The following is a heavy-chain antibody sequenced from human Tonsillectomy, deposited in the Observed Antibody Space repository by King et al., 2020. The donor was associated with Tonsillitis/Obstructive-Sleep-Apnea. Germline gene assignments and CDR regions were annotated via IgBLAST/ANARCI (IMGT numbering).Heavy chain of an antibody. CDR1: GFTFSSYE. CDR2: IGTSGSHI. CDR3: ARGYYYDSSAYSPSP. J-gene: IGHJ5*02. Sequence: VQLVESGGGLVQPGGSLRLSCAASGFTFSSYEMNWVRQSPGKGLEWVSYIGTSGSHIYYADSVKGRFTISRDNAKNSLYLQMNSLRAEDTAVYYCARGYYYDSSAYSPSPWGQGTLGTVSS. V-gene: IGHV3-48*03. D-gene: IGHD3-22*01.